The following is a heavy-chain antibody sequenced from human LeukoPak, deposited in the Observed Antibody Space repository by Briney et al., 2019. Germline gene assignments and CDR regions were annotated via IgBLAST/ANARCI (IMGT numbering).Heavy chain of an antibody. J-gene: IGHJ5*02. D-gene: IGHD3-3*01. Sequence: ASVKVSCKASGYTFISYAMHWVRQAPGQRLEWMGWINAGKGNTKYSQALKGRVTITRDTSASTAYMELSSLRSEDMAVYFCARDRSGDDDFWSGYYTNYFDPWGQGTLVTVSS. V-gene: IGHV1-3*03. CDR3: ARDRSGDDDFWSGYYTNYFDP. CDR2: INAGKGNT. CDR1: GYTFISYA.